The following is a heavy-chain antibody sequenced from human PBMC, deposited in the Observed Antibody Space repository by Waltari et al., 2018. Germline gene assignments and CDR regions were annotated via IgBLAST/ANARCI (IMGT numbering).Heavy chain of an antibody. J-gene: IGHJ4*02. CDR3: ARVARLYDFFDY. V-gene: IGHV4-31*01. Sequence: QVQLQESGPGLVKPSQTLSLTCTVSGGSISSGGYYWSWIRQHPGKGLEWIGYIYYSGSTYYNPSLKSLVTISVDKSKNQFSLKRSSVTAADTAVYYCARVARLYDFFDYWGQGTLVTVSS. CDR2: IYYSGST. D-gene: IGHD3-3*01. CDR1: GGSISSGGYY.